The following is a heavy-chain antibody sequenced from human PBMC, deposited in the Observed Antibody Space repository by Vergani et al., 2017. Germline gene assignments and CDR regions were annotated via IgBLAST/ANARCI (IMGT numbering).Heavy chain of an antibody. CDR2: ISSSSSYI. J-gene: IGHJ4*02. D-gene: IGHD6-13*01. CDR3: AREGYSSSWLFDY. V-gene: IGHV3-21*01. Sequence: EVQLVESGGGLVKPGGSLRLSCAASGFPFSSYSMNWVRQAQGKGLEGVSSISSSSSYIYYADSVKGRFTISRDNAKNSLYLQMNSLRAEDTAVYYCAREGYSSSWLFDYWGQGTLVTVSS. CDR1: GFPFSSYS.